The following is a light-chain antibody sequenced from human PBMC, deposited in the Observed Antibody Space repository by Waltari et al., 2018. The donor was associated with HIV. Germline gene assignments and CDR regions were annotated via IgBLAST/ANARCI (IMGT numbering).Light chain of an antibody. CDR2: WAS. CDR3: QQYYSTPFT. V-gene: IGKV4-1*01. J-gene: IGKJ3*01. CDR1: QSLLNSSNNKNY. Sequence: DIVMTQSPGSLAVSLGERATINCKSSQSLLNSSNNKNYLAWYQQKPGQPPKLLIYWASTRESVVPDRFSGSGSGTEFTLTISSLQAEDVAVYYCQQYYSTPFTFGPGTKVDSK.